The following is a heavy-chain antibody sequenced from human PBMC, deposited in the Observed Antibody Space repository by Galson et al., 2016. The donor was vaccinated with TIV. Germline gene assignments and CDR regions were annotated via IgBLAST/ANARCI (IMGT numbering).Heavy chain of an antibody. CDR1: GFNFHFYV. CDR3: ASPAGTDYYDTSGYKSY. J-gene: IGHJ4*01. V-gene: IGHV3-23*01. D-gene: IGHD3-22*01. CDR2: VGVTGRLT. Sequence: SLRLSCAATGFNFHFYVMNWVRQAPGKGLEWVSTVGVTGRLTYYADSVKGRFTISRDNSKNTLYLQMNSLRLEDTAVYYCASPAGTDYYDTSGYKSYWGHGTLVTVSS.